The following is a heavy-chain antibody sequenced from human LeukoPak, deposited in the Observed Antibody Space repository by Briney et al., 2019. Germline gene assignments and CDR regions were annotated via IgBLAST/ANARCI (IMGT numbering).Heavy chain of an antibody. Sequence: SVKVSCKASGGTFSSYAISWVRQAPGQGLEWMGGIIPIFGTANYAQKFQGRVTITTDESTSTAYMELSSLRSEDTAVYYCARRVVRGVRGNWFDPWGQGTLVTASS. CDR3: ARRVVRGVRGNWFDP. D-gene: IGHD3-10*01. CDR1: GGTFSSYA. V-gene: IGHV1-69*05. CDR2: IIPIFGTA. J-gene: IGHJ5*02.